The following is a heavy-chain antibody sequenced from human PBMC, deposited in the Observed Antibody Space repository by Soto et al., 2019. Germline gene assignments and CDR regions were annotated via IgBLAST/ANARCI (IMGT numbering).Heavy chain of an antibody. J-gene: IGHJ4*02. CDR3: ARSGVERYCSSSSCYYLGY. D-gene: IGHD2-2*01. V-gene: IGHV4-31*03. Sequence: LSLTCTVSGGSISSGGYYWSWIRQHPGKGLEWIGYIYYSGSTYYNPSLKSRVTISVDTSKNQFSLELSSVTVADTAVYYCARSGVERYCSSSSCYYLGYWGQGTLVTVSS. CDR1: GGSISSGGYY. CDR2: IYYSGST.